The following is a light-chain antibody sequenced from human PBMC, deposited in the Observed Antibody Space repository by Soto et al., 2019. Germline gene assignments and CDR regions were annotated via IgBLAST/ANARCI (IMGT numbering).Light chain of an antibody. V-gene: IGKV3-15*01. CDR1: QSVSNN. J-gene: IGKJ2*01. CDR2: GAS. Sequence: EIVITQSPATLSVSPGERATLSCRASQSVSNNLAWYQQKPGQAPRLLIYGASTRATGIPARFSGRGSGTEFTLTISSLXSEDFAVYYCQQYYNWPPYTFGQGTKVDIK. CDR3: QQYYNWPPYT.